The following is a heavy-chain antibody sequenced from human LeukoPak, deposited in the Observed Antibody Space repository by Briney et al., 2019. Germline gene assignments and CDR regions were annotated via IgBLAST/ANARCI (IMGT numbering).Heavy chain of an antibody. V-gene: IGHV3-64*01. CDR3: ARYCRPYSSSWYNVFDF. Sequence: GGSLRLSCAASGFTFSNYAMHWVRQAPGKGLEYVSSISLNGGSEYYSNYMKGRFTIFRENSKNTLYLEMGCLRTEDMAVYYGARYCRPYSSSWYNVFDFGGQGTMV. D-gene: IGHD6-13*01. J-gene: IGHJ3*01. CDR1: GFTFSNYA. CDR2: ISLNGGSE.